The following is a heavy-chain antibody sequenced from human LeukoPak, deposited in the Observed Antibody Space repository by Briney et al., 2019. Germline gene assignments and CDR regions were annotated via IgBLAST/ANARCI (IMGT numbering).Heavy chain of an antibody. D-gene: IGHD1/OR15-1a*01. CDR1: GFTFSSYW. J-gene: IGHJ4*02. Sequence: GGPLRLSCAASGFTFSSYWMSWVRQAPGRGLEWVANIKQDGSEKYYVDSVKGRFTISRDNAKNSLYLQMNSLRAEDTAVYYCARDQSRTHFDYWGQGTLVTVSS. V-gene: IGHV3-7*01. CDR3: ARDQSRTHFDY. CDR2: IKQDGSEK.